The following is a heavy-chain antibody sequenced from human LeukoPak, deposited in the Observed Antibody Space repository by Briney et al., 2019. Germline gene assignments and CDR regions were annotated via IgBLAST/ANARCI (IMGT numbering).Heavy chain of an antibody. J-gene: IGHJ4*02. Sequence: ASVKVSCKASGGTFSSYTISWVRQAPGQGLEWMGRIIPILGIANYAQKFQGRVTITADKSTSTAYMELSSLRSEDTVVYYCARDSVLVPAATFDYWGQGTLVTVSS. CDR2: IIPILGIA. CDR1: GGTFSSYT. V-gene: IGHV1-69*04. D-gene: IGHD2-2*01. CDR3: ARDSVLVPAATFDY.